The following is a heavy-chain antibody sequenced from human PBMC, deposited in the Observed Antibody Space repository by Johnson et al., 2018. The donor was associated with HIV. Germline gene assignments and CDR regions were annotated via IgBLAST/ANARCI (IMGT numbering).Heavy chain of an antibody. Sequence: VQLVESGGGVVQPGRSLRLSCAASRFTFSSFAMHLVRQAPGKGLEWVSVIYSGESTYYADSVRGRFTISRDNSKNTLYLQMNSLRAEDSAGYYCARMTTTVSHHDAFDIWGQGTMVTVSS. CDR2: IYSGEST. CDR1: RFTFSSFA. D-gene: IGHD4-17*01. V-gene: IGHV3-66*01. J-gene: IGHJ3*02. CDR3: ARMTTTVSHHDAFDI.